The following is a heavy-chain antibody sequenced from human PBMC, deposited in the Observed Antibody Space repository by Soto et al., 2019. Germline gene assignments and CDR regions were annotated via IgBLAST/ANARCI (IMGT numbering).Heavy chain of an antibody. Sequence: EVQLVESGGGLVQPGGSLRLSCAASGFSLSSYWMSWVRQAPGKGLEWVAYMKQDGSESDYVGSVKARFTFTRDNAKNSLYLQTKSMRVEDTAIYYCARVSTSAGRRDLACWGQGTLVTVSS. J-gene: IGHJ4*02. CDR3: ARVSTSAGRRDLAC. V-gene: IGHV3-7*01. CDR2: MKQDGSES. CDR1: GFSLSSYW.